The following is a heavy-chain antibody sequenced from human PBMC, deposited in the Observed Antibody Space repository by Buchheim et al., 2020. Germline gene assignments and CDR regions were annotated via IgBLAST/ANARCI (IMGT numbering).Heavy chain of an antibody. CDR1: GGSISSYY. Sequence: QVQLQESGPGLVKPSETLSLTCTVSGGSISSYYWSWIRQSPGKGLEWIGYIYSSGSTTYNPSLKSRVTISVDTSKNQFSLNLRSVTAADTAAYYCARDQYTNGWEVFDYWSQGTL. D-gene: IGHD6-19*01. J-gene: IGHJ4*02. V-gene: IGHV4-59*01. CDR2: IYSSGST. CDR3: ARDQYTNGWEVFDY.